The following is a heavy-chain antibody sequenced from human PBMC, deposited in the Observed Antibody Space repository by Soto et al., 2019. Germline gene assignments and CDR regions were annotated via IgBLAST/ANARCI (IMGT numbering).Heavy chain of an antibody. D-gene: IGHD5-18*01. J-gene: IGHJ4*02. Sequence: GGSLRLSCAASGFTFSSYAMSWVRQAPGKGLEWVSAISGSGGSTYYADSVKGRFTISRDNSKNTLYLQMNSLRAEDTAVYYCVRTGIQLWTPYYFDYWGQGTLVTVSS. CDR2: ISGSGGST. CDR1: GFTFSSYA. V-gene: IGHV3-23*01. CDR3: VRTGIQLWTPYYFDY.